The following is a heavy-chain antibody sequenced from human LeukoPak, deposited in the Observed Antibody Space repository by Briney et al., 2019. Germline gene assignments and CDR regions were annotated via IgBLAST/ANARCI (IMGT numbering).Heavy chain of an antibody. CDR3: ARDPKQGGTYWNYFDY. V-gene: IGHV3-74*01. Sequence: GGSLRLSCAASGFTFSNYWMHWVRQAPGKGPVWVSRINSDGSSTYYADSVKGRFTISRDNAKNTLYLQMNSLRAEDTAVYYCARDPKQGGTYWNYFDYWGQGALVTVSP. J-gene: IGHJ4*02. CDR1: GFTFSNYW. CDR2: INSDGSST. D-gene: IGHD1-26*01.